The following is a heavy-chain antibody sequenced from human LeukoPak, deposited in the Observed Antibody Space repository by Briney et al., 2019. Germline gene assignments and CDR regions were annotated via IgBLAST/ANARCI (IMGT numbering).Heavy chain of an antibody. V-gene: IGHV3-21*01. Sequence: GGSLRLSCAASGFTFSSYSMNWVRQAPGKGLEWVSSISSSSSYIYYADSVRGRFTISRDNAKNSLYLQMTSLRAEDTAVYYCASDFYDSSGYNFDHWGRGTLVTVSS. CDR2: ISSSSSYI. J-gene: IGHJ4*02. D-gene: IGHD3-22*01. CDR1: GFTFSSYS. CDR3: ASDFYDSSGYNFDH.